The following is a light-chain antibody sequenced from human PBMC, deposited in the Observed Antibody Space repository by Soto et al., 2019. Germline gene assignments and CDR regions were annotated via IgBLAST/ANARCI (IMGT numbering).Light chain of an antibody. CDR3: SSYTSSSTIV. Sequence: QSALTQPASVSGSPGQSLTISCTGTSSDVGGYNYVSWYQQHPGKAPKLMIYDVSNRPSGVSNRFSGSKSGNTASLTISGLQAEDEADYYCSSYTSSSTIVFGTGTKLTVL. V-gene: IGLV2-14*01. CDR1: SSDVGGYNY. CDR2: DVS. J-gene: IGLJ1*01.